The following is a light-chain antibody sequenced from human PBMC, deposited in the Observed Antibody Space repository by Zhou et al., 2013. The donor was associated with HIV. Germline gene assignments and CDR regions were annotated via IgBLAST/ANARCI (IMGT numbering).Light chain of an antibody. V-gene: IGLV1-40*01. CDR2: GNN. Sequence: QSVLTQPPSVSGAPGEGSTISCTGSSSNIGAIYDVHWYQQLPGTAPKLLIYGNNNRASGVPDRFSGSKSGTSASLAITGLQPEDEADYYCQSYDSTVSGCVLGTGTKVTVL. CDR1: SSNIGAIYD. J-gene: IGLJ1*01. CDR3: QSYDSTVSGCV.